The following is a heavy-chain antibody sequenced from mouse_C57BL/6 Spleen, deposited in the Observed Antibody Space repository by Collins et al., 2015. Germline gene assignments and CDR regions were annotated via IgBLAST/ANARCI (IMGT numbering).Heavy chain of an antibody. J-gene: IGHJ4*01. D-gene: IGHD2-1*01. Sequence: QVQLKESGPGLVAPSQSLSITCTVSGFSLTDYGVSWIRQPPGKGLEWLGVIWGGGSTYYNSALKSRLSISKDNSKSQVFLKMNSLQTDDTAMYYCAKHRNGNYWGYYAMDYWGQGTSVTVSS. V-gene: IGHV2-6-5*01. CDR1: GFSLTDYG. CDR2: IWGGGST. CDR3: AKHRNGNYWGYYAMDY.